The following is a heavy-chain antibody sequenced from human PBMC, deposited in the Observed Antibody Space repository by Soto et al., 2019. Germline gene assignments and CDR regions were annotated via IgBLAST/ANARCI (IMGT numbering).Heavy chain of an antibody. D-gene: IGHD3-3*02. CDR2: ISTKNGHT. CDR1: GYTFLTYD. Sequence: QVQLVQSGAEVKKSGASVKVSCKASGYTFLTYDISWVRQAPGQGLEWMGWISTKNGHTNYSQNLQGRATMTTDTSTNTAYLELRNLRSYDTAVYFCARDHFPWFDPWGQGTLVTVSS. V-gene: IGHV1-18*01. CDR3: ARDHFPWFDP. J-gene: IGHJ5*02.